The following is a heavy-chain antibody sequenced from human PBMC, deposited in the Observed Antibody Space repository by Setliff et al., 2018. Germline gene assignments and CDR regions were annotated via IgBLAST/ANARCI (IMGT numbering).Heavy chain of an antibody. CDR3: ARDFPPYYNFWSGYSGDI. Sequence: GGSLRLSCAASGFTFSSYGMHWVRQAPGKGLEWVAVIWYDGSNKYYADSVKGRFTISRDNSKNTLYLQMNSLRAEDTAVYYCARDFPPYYNFWSGYSGDIWGQGTMVT. D-gene: IGHD3-3*01. J-gene: IGHJ3*02. V-gene: IGHV3-33*01. CDR2: IWYDGSNK. CDR1: GFTFSSYG.